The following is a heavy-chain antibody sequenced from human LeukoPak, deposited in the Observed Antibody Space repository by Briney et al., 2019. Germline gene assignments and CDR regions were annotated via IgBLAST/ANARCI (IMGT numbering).Heavy chain of an antibody. V-gene: IGHV3-23*01. Sequence: GGSLRLSCAASGFTFSSYAMSWVRQAPGKGLEWVSAISGSGGSTYYADSVKGRFTISRDNSKNTLYLQMNSLRAEDTAVYYCAKYGGNSVWFWDTFDIWGQGTMVTVSS. D-gene: IGHD3-10*01. J-gene: IGHJ3*02. CDR1: GFTFSSYA. CDR2: ISGSGGST. CDR3: AKYGGNSVWFWDTFDI.